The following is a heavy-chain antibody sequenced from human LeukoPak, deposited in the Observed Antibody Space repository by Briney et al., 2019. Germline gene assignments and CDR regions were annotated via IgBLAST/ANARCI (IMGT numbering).Heavy chain of an antibody. CDR3: AKPLAGYSSAFDY. D-gene: IGHD5-18*01. CDR1: GFTFSNYG. J-gene: IGHJ4*02. V-gene: IGHV3-30*02. Sequence: GGSLRLSCAASGFTFSNYGVHWVRQAPGKGLEWVAFIRYDGSNKYYADSVKGRFTISRDNSKNTLYLQMDSLRAEDTGLYYCAKPLAGYSSAFDYWGQGTLVTVSS. CDR2: IRYDGSNK.